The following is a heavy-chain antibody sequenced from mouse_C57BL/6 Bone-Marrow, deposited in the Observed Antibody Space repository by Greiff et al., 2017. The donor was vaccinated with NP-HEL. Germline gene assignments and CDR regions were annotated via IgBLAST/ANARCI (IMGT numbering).Heavy chain of an antibody. V-gene: IGHV1-59*01. CDR1: GYTFTSYW. CDR2: IDPSDSYT. D-gene: IGHD3-2*02. CDR3: ARESSSGSFAY. Sequence: QVQLKQPGAELVRPGTSVKLSCKASGYTFTSYWMHWVKQRPGQGLEWIGVIDPSDSYTNYNQKFKGKATLTVDTSSSTAYMQLSSLTSEDSAVDYCARESSSGSFAYWGQGTLVTVSA. J-gene: IGHJ3*01.